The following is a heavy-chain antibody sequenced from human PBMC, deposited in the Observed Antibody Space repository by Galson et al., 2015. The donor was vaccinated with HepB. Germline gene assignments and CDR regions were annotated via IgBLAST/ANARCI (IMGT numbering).Heavy chain of an antibody. CDR1: GFTVSSDY. CDR3: AREPELSNGINV. CDR2: IYGAGTT. V-gene: IGHV3-53*01. Sequence: SLRLSCAASGFTVSSDYMHWVRQAPGKGLEWVSVIYGAGTTYYADSVKGRFIISRDNSKNTLYLQMNSLRVEDTAVYYCAREPELSNGINVWGQGTTVTVSS. D-gene: IGHD2/OR15-2a*01. J-gene: IGHJ6*02.